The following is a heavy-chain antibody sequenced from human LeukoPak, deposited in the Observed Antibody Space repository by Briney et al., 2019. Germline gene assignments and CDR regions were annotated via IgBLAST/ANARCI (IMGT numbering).Heavy chain of an antibody. D-gene: IGHD6-19*01. CDR2: INHSGST. V-gene: IGHV4-34*01. Sequence: PSETLSLTCAVYGGSFSGYYWSWIRQPPGKGLEWIGEINHSGSTNYNPSLKSRVTISVDTSKNQFSLKLSSVTAADTAVYYCAREIGSSDWYIRSAFDIWGQGTMVTVSS. CDR3: AREIGSSDWYIRSAFDI. CDR1: GGSFSGYY. J-gene: IGHJ3*02.